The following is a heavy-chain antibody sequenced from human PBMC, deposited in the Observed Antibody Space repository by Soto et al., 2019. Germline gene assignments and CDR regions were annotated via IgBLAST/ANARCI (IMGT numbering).Heavy chain of an antibody. D-gene: IGHD2-21*02. CDR1: GNTFTNYY. V-gene: IGHV1-46*01. Sequence: QVQLMQSGAEVKKPGASVKVSCKASGNTFTNYYIHWVRQATGQGLEWMGTINPSGGHTTYSQNFQGRVTMTRDTSTSTLYMELTSLTSDDTAVYYCARGGHVVVVTAAFDYWGQGTLVTVSS. CDR3: ARGGHVVVVTAAFDY. J-gene: IGHJ4*02. CDR2: INPSGGHT.